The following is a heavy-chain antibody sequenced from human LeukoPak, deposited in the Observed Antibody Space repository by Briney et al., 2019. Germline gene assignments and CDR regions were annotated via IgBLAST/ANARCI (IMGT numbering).Heavy chain of an antibody. J-gene: IGHJ4*02. CDR1: GFTFSNYW. CDR3: ASFRITVAGRTGLDY. Sequence: GGSLRLSCAASGFTFSNYWMSWVRQAPGKGLEWVANIMQDGSEKYYVDSVKGRFTISRDSAKNSLYLQMNSLRAEDTAVYYCASFRITVAGRTGLDYWGQGTLVTVSS. CDR2: IMQDGSEK. D-gene: IGHD6-19*01. V-gene: IGHV3-7*01.